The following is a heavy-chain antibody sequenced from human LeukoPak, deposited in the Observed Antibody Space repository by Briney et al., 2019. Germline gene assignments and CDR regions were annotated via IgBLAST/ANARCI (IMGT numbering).Heavy chain of an antibody. Sequence: ASETLSLTCTVSGASFNSDDQYWNWIRQSPGKGLEWIGSIHPSGMLYNNPSLESRVTMSRDTSKNQFSLNLNSVTAADTAVYFCSRGLDSRNLGSWGQGILVTVSS. D-gene: IGHD3-22*01. CDR3: SRGLDSRNLGS. V-gene: IGHV4-31*03. J-gene: IGHJ4*02. CDR1: GASFNSDDQY. CDR2: IHPSGML.